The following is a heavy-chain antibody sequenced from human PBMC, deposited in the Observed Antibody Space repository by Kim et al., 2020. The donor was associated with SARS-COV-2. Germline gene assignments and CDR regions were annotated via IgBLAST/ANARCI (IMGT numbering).Heavy chain of an antibody. CDR3: ARAETIFGVVIGCFDY. J-gene: IGHJ4*02. Sequence: SETLSLTCTVSGGSISSGGYYWSWIRQHPGKGLEWIGYIYYSGSTYYNPSLKSRVTISVDTSKNQFSLKLSSVTAADTAGYYCARAETIFGVVIGCFDYWGQGTLVTVSS. CDR2: IYYSGST. CDR1: GGSISSGGYY. V-gene: IGHV4-31*03. D-gene: IGHD3-3*01.